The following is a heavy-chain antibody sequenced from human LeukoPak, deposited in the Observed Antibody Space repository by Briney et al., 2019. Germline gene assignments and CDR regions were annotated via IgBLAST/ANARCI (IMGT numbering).Heavy chain of an antibody. V-gene: IGHV3-21*01. CDR3: ARSIVRCSGVSCNGRHGAFDI. CDR1: GFTFSSYS. J-gene: IGHJ3*02. D-gene: IGHD2-15*01. Sequence: GGSLRLSCAASGFTFSSYSMNWVRQAPGKGLEWVSSISRSSSYTYYADSMKGRFTISRDNAKNSLYLQMNSLRAEDTAVYYCARSIVRCSGVSCNGRHGAFDIWGQGTMVTVSS. CDR2: ISRSSSYT.